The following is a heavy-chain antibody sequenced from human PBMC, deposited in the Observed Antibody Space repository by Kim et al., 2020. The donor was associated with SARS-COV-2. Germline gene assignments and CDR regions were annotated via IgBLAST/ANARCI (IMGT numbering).Heavy chain of an antibody. CDR2: ISPYNGDT. D-gene: IGHD3-22*01. CDR1: GYMFTSYG. J-gene: IGHJ4*02. CDR3: ARDYYDTTGPQPVGFFDH. V-gene: IGHV1-18*01. Sequence: ASVKVSCKASGYMFTSYGISWVRQAPGQGFEWMGRISPYNGDTKYAQKFQGRVTLTADTSTDTVYLDVRSLRFDDTAVYMCARDYYDTTGPQPVGFFDHWGQEPLVTVS.